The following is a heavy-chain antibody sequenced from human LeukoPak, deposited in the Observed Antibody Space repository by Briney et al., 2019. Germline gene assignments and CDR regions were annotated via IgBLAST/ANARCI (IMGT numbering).Heavy chain of an antibody. CDR1: GGSFSGYY. CDR3: ARVGVAGDYFDY. CDR2: IYYSGST. V-gene: IGHV4-59*01. D-gene: IGHD6-19*01. J-gene: IGHJ4*02. Sequence: SETLSLTCAVYGGSFSGYYWSWIRQPPGKGLEWIGYIYYSGSTNYNPSLKSRVTISVDTSKNQFSLKLSSVTAADTAVYYCARVGVAGDYFDYWGQGTLVTVSS.